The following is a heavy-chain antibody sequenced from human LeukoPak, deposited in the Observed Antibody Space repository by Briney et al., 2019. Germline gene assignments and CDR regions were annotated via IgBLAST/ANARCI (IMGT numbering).Heavy chain of an antibody. CDR1: GGSFSGYY. Sequence: PSETLSLTCAVYGGSFSGYYWSWIRQPPGKGLEWIGEINHSGSTNYNPSPKSRVTISVDTSKNQFSLKLSSVTAADMAVYYCARAWWALNWFDPWGQGTLVTVSS. V-gene: IGHV4-34*01. CDR2: INHSGST. D-gene: IGHD2-8*02. J-gene: IGHJ5*02. CDR3: ARAWWALNWFDP.